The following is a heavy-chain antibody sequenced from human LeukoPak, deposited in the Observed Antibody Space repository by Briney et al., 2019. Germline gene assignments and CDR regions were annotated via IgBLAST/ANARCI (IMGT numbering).Heavy chain of an antibody. CDR2: IIPIFGTA. CDR3: ARDGYSGYQGGPGFDY. D-gene: IGHD5-12*01. CDR1: GGTFSSYA. V-gene: IGHV1-69*01. Sequence: SVKVSGKASGGTFSSYAISWVRQAPGQGLDWMGGIIPIFGTANYAQKFQGRVTITADESTSTAYMELSSLRSEDTAVYYCARDGYSGYQGGPGFDYWGQGTLVTVSS. J-gene: IGHJ4*02.